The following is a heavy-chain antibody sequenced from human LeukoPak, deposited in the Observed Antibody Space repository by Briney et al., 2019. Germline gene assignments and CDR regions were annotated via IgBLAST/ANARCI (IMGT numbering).Heavy chain of an antibody. CDR2: ISAYNGNT. J-gene: IGHJ4*02. CDR1: GYTFTTYG. D-gene: IGHD1-26*01. CDR3: AIDSGSYQFDY. V-gene: IGHV1-18*01. Sequence: RASVKVSCKASGYTFTTYGISWVRQAPGQGLEWMGWISAYNGNTNYAQKFQGRVTVTTDTATSTAYMELRSLRSDDTAVYYCAIDSGSYQFDYWGQGTLVTVSS.